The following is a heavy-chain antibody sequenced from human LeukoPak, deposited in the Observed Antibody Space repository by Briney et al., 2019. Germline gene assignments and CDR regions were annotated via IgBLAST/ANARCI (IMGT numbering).Heavy chain of an antibody. D-gene: IGHD6-13*01. J-gene: IGHJ4*02. Sequence: PGGSLRLFCAASGFTFSSYAMHGVRQAPGKGLVGVAVISYERSNKYYAASVKGRFTLSRDISKNTLYLQMNSLRAEATALYYCARRGPGSSSWHVDYWGQGTLVTVSS. V-gene: IGHV3-30-3*01. CDR3: ARRGPGSSSWHVDY. CDR2: ISYERSNK. CDR1: GFTFSSYA.